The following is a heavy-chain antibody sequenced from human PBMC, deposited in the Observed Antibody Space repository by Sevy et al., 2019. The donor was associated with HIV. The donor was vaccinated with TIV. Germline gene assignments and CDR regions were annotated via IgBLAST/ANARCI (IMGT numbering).Heavy chain of an antibody. CDR1: GFSISGYG. J-gene: IGHJ4*02. CDR2: IWYDGTNK. V-gene: IGHV3-33*01. CDR3: ARSPPYSSGWYGIDY. Sequence: GGSLRLSCAASGFSISGYGMHWVRQAPGKGLEWVAVIWYDGTNKEYADSVKGRFTISRDNAKNSLYLQMNSLRAEDTAVYSCARSPPYSSGWYGIDYWGQGTLVTVSS. D-gene: IGHD6-19*01.